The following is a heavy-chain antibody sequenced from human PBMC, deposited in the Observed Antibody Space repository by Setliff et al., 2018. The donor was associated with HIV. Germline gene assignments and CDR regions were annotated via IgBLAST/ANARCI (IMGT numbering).Heavy chain of an antibody. Sequence: GESLKISCQGSGYNFTIFWIGWVRQMPGKGLEWMGSIYPVDSDTRYSPSLQGHVTISADKSINTAYLQWDNLRASDTAVYYCARGYTGYDSLHYWGQGTLVTVSS. J-gene: IGHJ4*02. D-gene: IGHD5-12*01. CDR2: IYPVDSDT. V-gene: IGHV5-51*01. CDR1: GYNFTIFW. CDR3: ARGYTGYDSLHY.